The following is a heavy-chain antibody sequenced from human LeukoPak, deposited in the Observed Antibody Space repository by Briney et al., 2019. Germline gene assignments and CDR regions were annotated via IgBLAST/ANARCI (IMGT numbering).Heavy chain of an antibody. J-gene: IGHJ6*03. CDR2: IKDDGSAK. CDR1: GFTFSSSW. CDR3: ARDISSGWYSYYYYYYMDV. Sequence: GGSLRLSCAASGFTFSSSWMSWLRQPPGKGLEWVADIKDDGSAKYYVDSVKGRFTISRDNAKNSLYLQMNSLRAEDTAVYYCARDISSGWYSYYYYYYMDVWGKGTTVTVSS. D-gene: IGHD6-19*01. V-gene: IGHV3-7*01.